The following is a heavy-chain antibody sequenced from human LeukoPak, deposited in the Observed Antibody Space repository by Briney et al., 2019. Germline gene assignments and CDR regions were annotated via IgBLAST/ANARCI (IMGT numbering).Heavy chain of an antibody. D-gene: IGHD4-17*01. V-gene: IGHV3-7*01. J-gene: IGHJ3*02. CDR1: GFTFSSYW. Sequence: GGSLRLSCAASGFTFSSYWMSWVRQAPGKGLEWVANIKQDGSEKYYVDTVKGRFTISRDNAKNSLYLQMNSLRAEDTAVYYCARDDYGDYQDAFDIWGQGTMVTVSS. CDR3: ARDDYGDYQDAFDI. CDR2: IKQDGSEK.